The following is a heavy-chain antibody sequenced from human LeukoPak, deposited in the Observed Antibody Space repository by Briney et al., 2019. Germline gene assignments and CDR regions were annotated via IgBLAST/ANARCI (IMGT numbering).Heavy chain of an antibody. J-gene: IGHJ5*02. D-gene: IGHD3-3*01. CDR1: GYTFTSYD. CDR3: ARGFRITIFGVVIQDNWFDP. Sequence: ASVKVSCKASGYTFTSYDINWVRQATGQGLEWMGWMNPNSGNTGYAQKFQGRVTMTKNNSIRTAYMELSSLRSEDTAVYYCARGFRITIFGVVIQDNWFDPWGQGTLVTVSS. V-gene: IGHV1-8*01. CDR2: MNPNSGNT.